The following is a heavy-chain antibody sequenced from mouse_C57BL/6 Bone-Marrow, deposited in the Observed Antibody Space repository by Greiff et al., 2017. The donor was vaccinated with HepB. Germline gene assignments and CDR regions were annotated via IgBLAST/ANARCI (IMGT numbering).Heavy chain of an antibody. CDR2: ISSGSSTI. CDR1: GFTFSDYG. D-gene: IGHD1-1*01. V-gene: IGHV5-17*01. CDR3: ARNYYGSSWCYAMDY. J-gene: IGHJ4*01. Sequence: EVMLVESGGGLVKPGGSLKLSCAASGFTFSDYGMHWVRQAPEKGLEWVAYISSGSSTIYYADTVKGRFTISRDNAKNTLFLQMTSLRSEDTAMYYCARNYYGSSWCYAMDYWGQGTSVTVSS.